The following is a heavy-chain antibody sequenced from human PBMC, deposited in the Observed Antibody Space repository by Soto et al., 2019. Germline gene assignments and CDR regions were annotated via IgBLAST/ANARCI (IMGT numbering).Heavy chain of an antibody. CDR3: AKDKGSVRTYYDYIWGSYRPTHFDY. D-gene: IGHD3-16*02. CDR2: ISGSGGST. V-gene: IGHV3-23*01. Sequence: EVQLLESGGGLVQPGGSLRLSCAASGFTFSSYAMSWVRQAPGKGLEWVSAISGSGGSTYYADSVKGRFTISRDNSKTTRYLQMNSLRAEDTAVYYCAKDKGSVRTYYDYIWGSYRPTHFDYWGQGTLVTVSS. CDR1: GFTFSSYA. J-gene: IGHJ4*02.